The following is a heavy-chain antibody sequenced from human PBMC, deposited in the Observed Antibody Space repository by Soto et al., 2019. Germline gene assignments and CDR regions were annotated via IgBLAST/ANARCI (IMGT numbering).Heavy chain of an antibody. CDR3: ARSQLWLRRGGGPRRGWYFDY. V-gene: IGHV4-4*02. CDR1: GGSISSSNW. D-gene: IGHD5-18*01. J-gene: IGHJ4*02. Sequence: QVQLQESGPGLVKPSGTLSLTCAVSGGSISSSNWWSWVRQPPGKGLEWIGEIYHSGSTNYNPSPXXXVTLSGDKSKXXFXLXXSSVPAADTAVYYCARSQLWLRRGGGPRRGWYFDYWGQGTLVTVSS. CDR2: IYHSGST.